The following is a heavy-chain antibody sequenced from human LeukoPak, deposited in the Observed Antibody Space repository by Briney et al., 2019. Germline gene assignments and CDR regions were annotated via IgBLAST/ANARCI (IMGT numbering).Heavy chain of an antibody. CDR3: ARALLAYCGGDCYYYYGMDV. CDR2: IIPIFGTA. CDR1: GGTFSSYG. Sequence: SVKVSCKASGGTFSSYGISWVRQAPGQGLEWMGGIIPIFGTANYAQEFQGRVTITADESTSTAYMELSSLRSEDTAVYYCARALLAYCGGDCYYYYGMDVWGQGTTVTVSS. J-gene: IGHJ6*02. V-gene: IGHV1-69*13. D-gene: IGHD2-21*02.